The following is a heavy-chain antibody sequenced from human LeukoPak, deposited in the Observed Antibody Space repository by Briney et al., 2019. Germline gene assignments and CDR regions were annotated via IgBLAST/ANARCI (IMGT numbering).Heavy chain of an antibody. CDR3: AKPYYYGSRSYMDY. CDR1: GFTFSSYG. V-gene: IGHV3-30*18. J-gene: IGHJ4*02. CDR2: ISYDGSNT. Sequence: GRSLRLSCAASGFTFSSYGMHWVRQAPGKGLEWVAVISYDGSNTYYADSVKGRFTISRDNSKNMLYLQMNSLRAEDTAVYYCAKPYYYGSRSYMDYWGQGTLVSVSS. D-gene: IGHD3-10*01.